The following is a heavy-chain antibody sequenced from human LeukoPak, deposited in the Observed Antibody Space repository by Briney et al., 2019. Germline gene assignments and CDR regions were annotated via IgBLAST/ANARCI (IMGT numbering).Heavy chain of an antibody. D-gene: IGHD5-18*01. CDR2: IYPGDSDA. V-gene: IGHV5-51*01. CDR3: ARRGGGNTGGFYFDY. CDR1: GYRFTTSW. Sequence: GESPKISCQGSGYRFTTSWIGWVRQMPGKGLEFMGMIYPGDSDAKYSPSFQGQVTISADKSIKTAYLQWSSLKASDTAIYYCARRGGGNTGGFYFDYWGQGSLVTVSS. J-gene: IGHJ4*02.